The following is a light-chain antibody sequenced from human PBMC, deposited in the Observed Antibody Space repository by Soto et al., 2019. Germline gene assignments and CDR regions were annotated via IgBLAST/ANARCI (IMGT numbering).Light chain of an antibody. CDR3: SSYTSSSTL. V-gene: IGLV2-14*01. CDR2: AVS. Sequence: QSVLTQPASVSGSPGQSITISCTGTSSDVGSYNYVSWYQQHPGKAPKLMIYAVSDRPSGISSRFSGSKSGNTASLTISGLQTEDEADYYCSSYTSSSTLFGTGTQLTVL. J-gene: IGLJ1*01. CDR1: SSDVGSYNY.